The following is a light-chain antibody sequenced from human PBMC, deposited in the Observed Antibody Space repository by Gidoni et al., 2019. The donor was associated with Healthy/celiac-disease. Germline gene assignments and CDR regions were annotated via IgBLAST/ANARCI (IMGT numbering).Light chain of an antibody. CDR2: YDR. V-gene: IGLV3-21*02. J-gene: IGLJ1*01. Sequence: SYLLTQPPSVSVAPGQTARITGGGKNIGSKSVNWYQQKPGQAPVLVVYYDRDRPSGIPERVSGSNYGNTATLTITRVDAGDEADYYCQVWDSGTDHYVFGTGTRVTVL. CDR1: NIGSKS. CDR3: QVWDSGTDHYV.